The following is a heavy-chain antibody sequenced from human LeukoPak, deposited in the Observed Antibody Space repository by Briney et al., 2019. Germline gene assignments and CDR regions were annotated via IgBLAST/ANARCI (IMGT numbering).Heavy chain of an antibody. V-gene: IGHV4-39*07. Sequence: SETLSLTCTVSGGSISSSSYYWGWIRQPPGKGLEWIGSIYYSGSTYYNPSLKSRVTISVDTSKNQFSLKLSSVTAADTAVYYCATTGYSSVYYMDVWGKGTTVTVSS. J-gene: IGHJ6*03. D-gene: IGHD6-25*01. CDR1: GGSISSSSYY. CDR3: ATTGYSSVYYMDV. CDR2: IYYSGST.